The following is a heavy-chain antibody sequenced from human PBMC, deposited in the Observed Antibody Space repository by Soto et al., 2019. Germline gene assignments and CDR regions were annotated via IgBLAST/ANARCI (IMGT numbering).Heavy chain of an antibody. D-gene: IGHD2-8*01. V-gene: IGHV3-74*01. Sequence: GGSLRLSCAASGFTFSSHWMHWVRQTPGKGLVWVSRITSYGSTTTYADSVKGRFTISRDNAKNTLYLQMNSLRAEDTAVYYCARGNGHGFDIWGQGTMVTVSS. CDR2: ITSYGSTT. J-gene: IGHJ3*02. CDR1: GFTFSSHW. CDR3: ARGNGHGFDI.